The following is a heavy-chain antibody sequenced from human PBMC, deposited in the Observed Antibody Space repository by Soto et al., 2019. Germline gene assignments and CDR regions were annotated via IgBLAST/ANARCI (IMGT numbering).Heavy chain of an antibody. CDR2: ISYDGTTQ. D-gene: IGHD5-18*01. J-gene: IGHJ6*02. CDR3: ARARPGGYGYSWDDFLYYYGMDV. Sequence: PGGSLRLSCAASGFTFSDYGMHWVRQAPGKGPEWLAVISYDGTTQHYADSVKGRFTISRDDSKNTVFLQMNSLRVEDTAVFYCARARPGGYGYSWDDFLYYYGMDVWGQGTTVTVSS. CDR1: GFTFSDYG. V-gene: IGHV3-30*03.